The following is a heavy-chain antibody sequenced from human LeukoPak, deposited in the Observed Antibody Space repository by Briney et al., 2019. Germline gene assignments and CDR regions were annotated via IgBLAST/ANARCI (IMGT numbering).Heavy chain of an antibody. Sequence: PSETLSLTCDVYGGSFSGYYWGWIRQPPGKGLEWIGEINHSGSTNYNPSLKSRVTISVDTSKNQFSLKLSSVTAADTAVYYCARPGYSGSYDYWGQGTLVTVSS. D-gene: IGHD1-26*01. CDR1: GGSFSGYY. V-gene: IGHV4-34*01. CDR2: INHSGST. J-gene: IGHJ4*02. CDR3: ARPGYSGSYDY.